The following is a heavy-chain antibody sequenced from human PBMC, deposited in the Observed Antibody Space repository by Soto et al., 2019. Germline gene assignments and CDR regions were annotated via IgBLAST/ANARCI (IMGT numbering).Heavy chain of an antibody. CDR3: ARRSPVAGFFDY. Sequence: SETLSLTCTVSGGSISSGTYFWGWIRQPPGKGLEWIGSIYYSGSAYYNPSLKSRVTISVDTPNNQFSLKLSSVTAADTALYYCARRSPVAGFFDYWGQGTLVTVSS. CDR1: GGSISSGTYF. CDR2: IYYSGSA. V-gene: IGHV4-39*01. J-gene: IGHJ4*02. D-gene: IGHD6-19*01.